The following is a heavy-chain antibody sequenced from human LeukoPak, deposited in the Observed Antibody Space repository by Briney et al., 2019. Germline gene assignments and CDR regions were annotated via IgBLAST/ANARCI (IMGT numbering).Heavy chain of an antibody. J-gene: IGHJ4*02. D-gene: IGHD4-23*01. CDR1: GGSFSGYY. CDR2: INHSGST. CDR3: ARARWKNFDY. V-gene: IGHV4-34*01. Sequence: SETLSLTCAVHGGSFSGYYWSWIRQPPGKGLEWIGEINHSGSTNYNPSLKSRVTISVDTSKNQFSLKLSSVTAADTAVYYCARARWKNFDYWGQGTLVTVSS.